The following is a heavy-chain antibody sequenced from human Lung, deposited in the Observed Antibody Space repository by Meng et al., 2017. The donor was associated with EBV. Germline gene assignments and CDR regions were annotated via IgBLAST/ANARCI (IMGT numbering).Heavy chain of an antibody. D-gene: IGHD1-26*01. Sequence: QMHPTEHDSGLGMPPQSLSPPVAVSFFSISSGDYSWSCIRHPPEKGLECIEYIYSNGNTYYNPSLRSRVIVSVDRSRSLFSLRLTSATATDTAVYFCARGGVTGSFYFDSWGQGTLVTVSS. CDR3: ARGGVTGSFYFDS. CDR1: FFSISSGDYS. J-gene: IGHJ4*02. V-gene: IGHV4-30-2*05. CDR2: IYSNGNT.